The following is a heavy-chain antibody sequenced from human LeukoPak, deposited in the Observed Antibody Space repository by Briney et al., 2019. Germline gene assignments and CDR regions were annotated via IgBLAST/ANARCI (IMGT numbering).Heavy chain of an antibody. V-gene: IGHV4-39*07. D-gene: IGHD6-13*01. CDR1: GGSISSSSYY. CDR2: IYYSGST. J-gene: IGHJ6*03. Sequence: SETLSLTCTVSGGSISSSSYYWGWIRQPPGKGLEWIGSIYYSGSTYYNPSLKSRVTISVDTSKNQFSLKLSSVTAADTAVYYCARVAPLPIVGYSSSWYRYYYYYYMDVWGKGTTVTVSS. CDR3: ARVAPLPIVGYSSSWYRYYYYYYMDV.